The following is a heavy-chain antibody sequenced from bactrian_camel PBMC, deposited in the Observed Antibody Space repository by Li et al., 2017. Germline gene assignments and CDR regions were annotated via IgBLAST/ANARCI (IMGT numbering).Heavy chain of an antibody. CDR3: AAQSSLGSCIYPGAYLL. Sequence: ESGGGSVQAGGSLRLACKESGYHADSYFLAWFRQAPGKEREGVAAIYRDDGSTYYADSVEGRFTISQGNAKSPVYLQMNSLKPEDTAIYYCAAQSSLGSCIYPGAYLLWGQGTQVTVS. J-gene: IGHJ4*01. V-gene: IGHV3S25*01. D-gene: IGHD6*01. CDR1: GYHADSYF. CDR2: IYRDDGST.